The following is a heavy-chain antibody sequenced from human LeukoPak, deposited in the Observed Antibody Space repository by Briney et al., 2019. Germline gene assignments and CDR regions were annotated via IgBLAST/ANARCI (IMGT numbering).Heavy chain of an antibody. V-gene: IGHV1-2*02. CDR3: ARDFPTYYDFWSGYTNWFDP. D-gene: IGHD3-3*01. CDR1: GYTFTGYY. Sequence: ASVKVSCKASGYTFTGYYMHWVRQAPGQGLEWMGWINPNSGGTNYAQKFQGRVTMTRDTSISTAYMELNRLRSDDTAVYYCARDFPTYYDFWSGYTNWFDPWGQGTLVTVSS. CDR2: INPNSGGT. J-gene: IGHJ5*02.